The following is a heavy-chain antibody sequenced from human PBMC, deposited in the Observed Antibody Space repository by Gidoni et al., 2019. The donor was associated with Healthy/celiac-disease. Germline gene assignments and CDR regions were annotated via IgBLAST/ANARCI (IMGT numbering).Heavy chain of an antibody. V-gene: IGHV3-30*03. Sequence: QVQLVESGGGVVQPGRSLRLSCAASGFTFSSYGMHWVRQAPGKGLEWVAVISYDGSNKYYADSVKGRFTISRDNSKNTLYLQMNSLRAEDTAVYYCATRKFNWNDYWGQGTLVTVSS. CDR2: ISYDGSNK. CDR1: GFTFSSYG. CDR3: ATRKFNWNDY. J-gene: IGHJ4*02. D-gene: IGHD1-1*01.